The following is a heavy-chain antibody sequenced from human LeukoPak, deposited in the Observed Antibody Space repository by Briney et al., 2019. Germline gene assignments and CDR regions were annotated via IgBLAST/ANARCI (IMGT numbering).Heavy chain of an antibody. J-gene: IGHJ4*02. CDR3: ARARRDSGYYNVDY. V-gene: IGHV4-34*01. D-gene: IGHD3-3*01. Sequence: ASETLSLTCAVYGGSFCGYYWSWIRQPPGKGLEWIGEINHSRNTNYNPSLKSRVTISVDTSKNQFSLKVSSVTAADTAVYYCARARRDSGYYNVDYWGQGALVTVSS. CDR1: GGSFCGYY. CDR2: INHSRNT.